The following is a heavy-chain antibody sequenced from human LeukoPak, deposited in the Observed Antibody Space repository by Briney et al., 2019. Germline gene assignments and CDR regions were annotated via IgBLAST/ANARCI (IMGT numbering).Heavy chain of an antibody. V-gene: IGHV4-34*01. D-gene: IGHD1-26*01. Sequence: SETLSLTCAVYGGSFSGYYWSWIRQPPGKGLEWIGEINHSGSTNYNPSLTSRVTISVDTSKNQFSLKLSSVTAADTAVYYCARSSPWDNWFDPWGQGTLVTVSS. CDR1: GGSFSGYY. CDR3: ARSSPWDNWFDP. CDR2: INHSGST. J-gene: IGHJ5*02.